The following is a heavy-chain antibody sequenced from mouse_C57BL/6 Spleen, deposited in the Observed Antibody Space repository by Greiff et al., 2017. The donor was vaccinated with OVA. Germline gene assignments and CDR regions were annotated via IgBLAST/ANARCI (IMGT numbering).Heavy chain of an antibody. D-gene: IGHD3-3*01. J-gene: IGHJ2*01. CDR1: GFNIKDDY. Sequence: EVKLQASGAELVRPGASVKLSCTASGFNIKDDYMHWVKQRPEQGLEWIGWIDPENGDTEYASKFQGKATITADTSSHTAYLPLSSLTSEDTAVYYCTTRGTWDYWGQGTTLTVSS. CDR3: TTRGTWDY. V-gene: IGHV14-4*01. CDR2: IDPENGDT.